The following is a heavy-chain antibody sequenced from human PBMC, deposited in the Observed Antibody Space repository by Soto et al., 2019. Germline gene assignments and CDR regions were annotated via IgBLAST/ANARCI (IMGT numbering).Heavy chain of an antibody. CDR1: GYNFTNYW. D-gene: IGHD6-13*01. Sequence: PGESLKISCQGSGYNFTNYWIGWVRQMPGKGLEWMGITYPGDSDTMYSPSFQGQVTVSTDKSISTAYLQWSSLQASDTAMYYCARHSPPGIAAAEAYYYYGMDVWGQGTTVTVSS. J-gene: IGHJ6*02. V-gene: IGHV5-51*01. CDR2: TYPGDSDT. CDR3: ARHSPPGIAAAEAYYYYGMDV.